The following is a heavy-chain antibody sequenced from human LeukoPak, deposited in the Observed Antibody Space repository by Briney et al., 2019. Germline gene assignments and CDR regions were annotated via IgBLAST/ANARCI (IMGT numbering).Heavy chain of an antibody. CDR3: ASPKGGRVAAGDSGFDY. CDR1: GLTFSSYS. V-gene: IGHV3-21*01. Sequence: GGSLRLSCAASGLTFSSYSMNWVRQAPGKGLEWVSSISSSSSYIYYADSVKGRFTISRDNAKNSLYLQMNSLRAEDTAVYDCASPKGGRVAAGDSGFDYWGQGSLVTVSS. D-gene: IGHD6-13*01. J-gene: IGHJ4*02. CDR2: ISSSSSYI.